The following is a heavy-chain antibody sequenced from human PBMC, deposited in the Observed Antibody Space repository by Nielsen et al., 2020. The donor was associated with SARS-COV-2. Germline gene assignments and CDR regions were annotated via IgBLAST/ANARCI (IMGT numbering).Heavy chain of an antibody. Sequence: SETLSLTCTVSGGSISSSSYYWSWIRQPPGKGLEWIGYIYYSGSTNYNPSLKSRVTISVDTSKNQFPLKLSSVTAADTAVYYCARDIAAAGTGFDYWGQGTLVTVSS. CDR1: GGSISSSSYY. CDR2: IYYSGST. CDR3: ARDIAAAGTGFDY. D-gene: IGHD6-13*01. V-gene: IGHV4-61*01. J-gene: IGHJ4*02.